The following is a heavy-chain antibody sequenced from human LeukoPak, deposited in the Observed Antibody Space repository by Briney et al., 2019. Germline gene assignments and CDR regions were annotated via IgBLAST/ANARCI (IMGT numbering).Heavy chain of an antibody. D-gene: IGHD5-18*01. Sequence: ASVKVSCKASGGTFSSYAISWVRQAPGQGLEWMGGIIPIFGTANYAQKFQGRVTITTDESTSTAYMELSSLRSEDTAVYYCASQDTAIEYYYMDVWGKGTTVTVSS. CDR3: ASQDTAIEYYYMDV. CDR1: GGTFSSYA. V-gene: IGHV1-69*05. CDR2: IIPIFGTA. J-gene: IGHJ6*03.